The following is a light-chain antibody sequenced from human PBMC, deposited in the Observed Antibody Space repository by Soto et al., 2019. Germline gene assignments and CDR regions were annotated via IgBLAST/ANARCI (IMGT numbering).Light chain of an antibody. J-gene: IGLJ3*02. CDR1: RSNIGNNA. CDR2: KNN. CDR3: ATWDDSLNARGV. Sequence: QSVLTQTPSASGTPGQTVTISCSGSRSNIGNNAVSWYQQFPGTAPKLLIYKNNQRPSGVPDRFSGSKSGTSASLAISGLQSEDEADYSTATWDDSLNARGVFGGGTKLTVL. V-gene: IGLV1-44*01.